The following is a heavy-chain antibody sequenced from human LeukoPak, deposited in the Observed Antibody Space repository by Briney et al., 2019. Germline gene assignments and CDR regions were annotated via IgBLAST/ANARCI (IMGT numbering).Heavy chain of an antibody. CDR3: AKFGGSGSGGLSHFDY. J-gene: IGHJ4*02. D-gene: IGHD3-10*01. Sequence: GGSLRLSCAASGFTFSSYGMHWVRQAPGKGLEWVAFIQYDGSSKYYADSVKGRFTISRDNSKNTLYLQMNSLRAEDTAVYYCAKFGGSGSGGLSHFDYWGQGTLVTVSS. V-gene: IGHV3-30*02. CDR2: IQYDGSSK. CDR1: GFTFSSYG.